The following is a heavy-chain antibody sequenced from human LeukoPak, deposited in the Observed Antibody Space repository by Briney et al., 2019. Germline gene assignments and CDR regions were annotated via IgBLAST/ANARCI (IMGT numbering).Heavy chain of an antibody. CDR3: ARHPLWFGELLSPNWFDP. Sequence: SETLSLTCTVSGGSISSCSYYWGWIRQPPGKGLEWIGSIYYSGSTYYNPSLKSRVTISVDTSKNQFSLKLSSVTAADTAVYYCARHPLWFGELLSPNWFDPWGQGTLVTVSS. J-gene: IGHJ5*02. D-gene: IGHD3-10*01. CDR2: IYYSGST. V-gene: IGHV4-39*01. CDR1: GGSISSCSYY.